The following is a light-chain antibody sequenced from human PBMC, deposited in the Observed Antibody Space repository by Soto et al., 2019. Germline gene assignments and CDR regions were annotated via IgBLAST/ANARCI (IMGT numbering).Light chain of an antibody. J-gene: IGKJ2*01. Sequence: EIVLTQSPGTLSLSPGERATLSCRASQSVTSSYLAWYQQKPGQAPRLLIYGASSRATGIPGRFSGSGSGTDFTLTISRLEPEDFAVYYCQQYGPSPPYTFGQGTKLEIK. CDR2: GAS. V-gene: IGKV3-20*01. CDR3: QQYGPSPPYT. CDR1: QSVTSSY.